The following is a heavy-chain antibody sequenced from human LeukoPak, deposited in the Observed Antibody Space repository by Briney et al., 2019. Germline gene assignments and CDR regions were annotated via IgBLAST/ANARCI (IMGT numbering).Heavy chain of an antibody. Sequence: SETLSLTCNVSGGSIVISSYYWGWVRQSPGKGLEWIVSMSYGGTSYYNPSLKSRVTMSVDTSKNTFSLKVTSVTAADTAVYFCARHSGMVDRHFAHWGQGTLVPVSS. CDR1: GGSIVISSYY. V-gene: IGHV4-39*01. J-gene: IGHJ4*02. D-gene: IGHD3-3*01. CDR3: ARHSGMVDRHFAH. CDR2: MSYGGTS.